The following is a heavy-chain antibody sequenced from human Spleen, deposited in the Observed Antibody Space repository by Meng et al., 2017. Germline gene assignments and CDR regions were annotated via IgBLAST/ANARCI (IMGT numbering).Heavy chain of an antibody. Sequence: SETLSLTCAVSGGSISSGNWWSWVRQPPGKGLEWIGEIHHTGSTNYNPSFKSRVTILVDKSENLFSLRLSSVTAADTAVYYCARVLKGVRGVYMDYWGQGTLVTVSS. D-gene: IGHD3-10*01. V-gene: IGHV4-4*02. CDR3: ARVLKGVRGVYMDY. CDR2: IHHTGST. CDR1: GGSISSGNW. J-gene: IGHJ4*02.